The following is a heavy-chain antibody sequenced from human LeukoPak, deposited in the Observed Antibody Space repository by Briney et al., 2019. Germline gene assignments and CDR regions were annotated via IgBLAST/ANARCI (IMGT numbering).Heavy chain of an antibody. Sequence: GGSLRLSCAASGFTFSDYYMSWIRQAPGKGLEWVSYISSSSSYTNYADFVKGRFTISRDNAKNSLYLQMNSLRAEDTAVYYCASARGSYRYGDYWGQGTLVTVPS. J-gene: IGHJ4*02. D-gene: IGHD3-16*02. CDR2: ISSSSSYT. CDR3: ASARGSYRYGDY. V-gene: IGHV3-11*03. CDR1: GFTFSDYY.